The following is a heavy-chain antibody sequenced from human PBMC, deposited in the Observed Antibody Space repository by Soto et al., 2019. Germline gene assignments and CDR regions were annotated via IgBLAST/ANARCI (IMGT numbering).Heavy chain of an antibody. J-gene: IGHJ4*02. CDR1: GGTFSSYA. CDR3: ARGVLVPAASPYYFDY. V-gene: IGHV1-69*13. D-gene: IGHD2-2*01. Sequence: SVKVSCKASGGTFSSYAISWVRQAPGQGLEWMGGIIPIFGTANYAQKFQGRVTITADESTSTAYMELSSLRSEDTAVYYCARGVLVPAASPYYFDYWGQGTLVTVSS. CDR2: IIPIFGTA.